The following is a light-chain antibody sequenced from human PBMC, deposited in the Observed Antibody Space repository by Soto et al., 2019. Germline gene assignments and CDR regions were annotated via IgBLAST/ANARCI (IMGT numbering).Light chain of an antibody. J-gene: IGKJ1*01. CDR3: PQYGSSLWT. V-gene: IGKV3-20*01. Sequence: EIGVTQSPGTLSLSTGERATLSCRASQSVSSSYLAWYQQKPGQAPRLLIYGASSRATGIPDRFSGSGSGTDFTLTISRLEPEDFAVYYCPQYGSSLWTFAQGTKV. CDR2: GAS. CDR1: QSVSSSY.